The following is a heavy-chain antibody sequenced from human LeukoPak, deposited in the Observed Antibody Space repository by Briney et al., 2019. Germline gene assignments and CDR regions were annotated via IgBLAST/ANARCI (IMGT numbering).Heavy chain of an antibody. CDR2: IYYSGST. CDR1: GGSPSNYY. J-gene: IGHJ6*02. D-gene: IGHD3-22*01. CDR3: ARDRSPEHYYDSSRWDYYYGMDV. V-gene: IGHV4-59*01. Sequence: SETLSLTCTVSGGSPSNYYWSSIRQPPGKGLEWMGYIYYSGSTNYNPSLTSRVTISVDTSKSQFTLKLSSVTAADTALYYCARDRSPEHYYDSSRWDYYYGMDVWGQGTTVTVSS.